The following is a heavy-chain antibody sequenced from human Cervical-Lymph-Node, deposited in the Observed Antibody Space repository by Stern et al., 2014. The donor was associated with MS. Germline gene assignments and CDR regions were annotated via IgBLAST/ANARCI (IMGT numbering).Heavy chain of an antibody. Sequence: VQLVESGPGLVKPWETLSLTCTASGGSISSYYWSWIRQPPGKGLEWIGYIYYSGSTNYNPSLKSRVTTSVANSKNNFSLKMSSVTAADTAVYYVARERYCDWLSRAFDIWGQGTMVTVSS. V-gene: IGHV4-59*01. CDR1: GGSISSYY. J-gene: IGHJ3*02. CDR2: IYYSGST. D-gene: IGHD3-9*01. CDR3: ARERYCDWLSRAFDI.